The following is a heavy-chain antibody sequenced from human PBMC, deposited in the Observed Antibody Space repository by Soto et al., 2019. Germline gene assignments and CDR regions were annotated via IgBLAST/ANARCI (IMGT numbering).Heavy chain of an antibody. D-gene: IGHD6-13*01. CDR3: ARAEAYSSSWYAMDV. Sequence: QAQLVQSGAEVKKPGASVRVSCKASGYIFSTFGITWVRQAPGQGLEWVGWISGYNGNTDDGRKLQGRVNMTIDASTSTASMDLRSLRSDDTAVYYCARAEAYSSSWYAMDVWGQGTTVTVSS. J-gene: IGHJ6*02. CDR1: GYIFSTFG. CDR2: ISGYNGNT. V-gene: IGHV1-18*01.